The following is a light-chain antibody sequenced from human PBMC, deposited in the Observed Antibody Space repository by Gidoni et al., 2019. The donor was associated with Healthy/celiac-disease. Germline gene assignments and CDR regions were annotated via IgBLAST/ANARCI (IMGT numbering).Light chain of an antibody. CDR3: QSYDSSLSGFYV. CDR1: SSNIGAGYD. Sequence: QSVLTPPPSLSAAPGQSVPSSCTGSSSNIGAGYDVHWYQQLPGPAPNLLIYGNSNRPSGVPDRFSGSKSGTSASLAITGLQAEDEADYYCQSYDSSLSGFYVFGTGTKVTVL. J-gene: IGLJ1*01. CDR2: GNS. V-gene: IGLV1-40*01.